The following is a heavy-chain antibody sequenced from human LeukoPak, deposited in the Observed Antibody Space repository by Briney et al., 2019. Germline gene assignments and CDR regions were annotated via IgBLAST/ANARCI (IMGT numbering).Heavy chain of an antibody. CDR2: IYYSGST. CDR1: GGSISSGGYY. D-gene: IGHD1-26*01. Sequence: TSQTLSLPCTVSGGSISSGGYYGSWIRQHPGKGLEWIGYIYYSGSTYYNPSLKSRVTISVDTSKNQFSLKLSSVTAADTAVYYCARAHAGIVGATAYFDYWGQGTLVTVSS. CDR3: ARAHAGIVGATAYFDY. V-gene: IGHV4-31*03. J-gene: IGHJ4*02.